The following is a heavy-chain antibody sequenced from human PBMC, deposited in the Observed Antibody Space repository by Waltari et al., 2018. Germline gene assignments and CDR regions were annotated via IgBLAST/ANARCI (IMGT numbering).Heavy chain of an antibody. V-gene: IGHV4-31*03. CDR3: ARGGAAAGNFNY. D-gene: IGHD6-13*01. Sequence: QVQLQESGPGLAKPSQTLSLTCTVSGGSVSTGGYYWSWIRQPPGKGLEWIGYIYYNGSTYYNPSLKSRVTILEGTSKNQFSLKLTSVTAADTAVYYCARGGAAAGNFNYWGQGTLVTVSS. CDR2: IYYNGST. CDR1: GGSVSTGGYY. J-gene: IGHJ4*02.